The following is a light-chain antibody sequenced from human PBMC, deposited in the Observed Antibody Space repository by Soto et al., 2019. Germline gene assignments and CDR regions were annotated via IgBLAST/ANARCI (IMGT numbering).Light chain of an antibody. CDR3: QQYNSYST. CDR1: QSISSW. CDR2: DAS. J-gene: IGKJ1*01. V-gene: IGKV1-5*01. Sequence: DIQMTQSPSTLSASVGDRVTITCRASQSISSWVAWYQQKPGKAPKLLIYDASRLESGVPSRFSGSGSGTEVPLTISRLQPDDFAPYYCQQYNSYSTFGQGTKVEI.